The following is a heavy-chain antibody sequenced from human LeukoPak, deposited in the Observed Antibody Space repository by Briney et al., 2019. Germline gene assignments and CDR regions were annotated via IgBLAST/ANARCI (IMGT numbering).Heavy chain of an antibody. J-gene: IGHJ6*03. CDR2: IYYSGST. Sequence: PSETLSLTCTVSGGSISSSSYYWGWIRQPPGKGLEWIGSIYYSGSTYYNPSLKSRVTISVDTSKNQFSLKLSSVTAADTAVYYCASDREQQLVGPFHMDVWGKGTTVTVSS. D-gene: IGHD6-13*01. V-gene: IGHV4-39*07. CDR3: ASDREQQLVGPFHMDV. CDR1: GGSISSSSYY.